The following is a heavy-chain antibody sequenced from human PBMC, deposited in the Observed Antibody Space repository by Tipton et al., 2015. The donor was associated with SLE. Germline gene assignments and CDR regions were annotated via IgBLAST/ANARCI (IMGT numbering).Heavy chain of an antibody. J-gene: IGHJ1*01. CDR2: IFYGEST. Sequence: LRLSCTVSGDSVSSSNYYWGWIRQPPGKGLEWIGTIFYGESTYYNPSLKSRVTISIDTSKNHFSLKLSSVTAADTAVYYCARSLPEYQYRVEYFQHWGQGTLVTVSS. D-gene: IGHD2-2*01. CDR1: GDSVSSSNYY. CDR3: ARSLPEYQYRVEYFQH. V-gene: IGHV4-39*07.